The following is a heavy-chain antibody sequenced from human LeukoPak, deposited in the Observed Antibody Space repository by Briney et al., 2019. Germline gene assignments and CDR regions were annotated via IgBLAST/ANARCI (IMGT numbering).Heavy chain of an antibody. CDR1: GGSFSGYY. CDR2: IYYSGST. D-gene: IGHD3-10*01. CDR3: ARDLDYYGSGSYYQIEY. V-gene: IGHV4-34*01. J-gene: IGHJ4*02. Sequence: SETLSLTCAVYGGSFSGYYWSWIRQPPGKGLEWIGSIYYSGSTYYNPSLKSRVTISVDTSKNQFSLKLNSVTAADTAVYYCARDLDYYGSGSYYQIEYWGQGTLVTVSS.